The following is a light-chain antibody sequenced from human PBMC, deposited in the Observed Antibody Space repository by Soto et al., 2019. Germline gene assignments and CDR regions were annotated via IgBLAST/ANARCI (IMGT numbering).Light chain of an antibody. CDR3: TSYTPGGAFVV. J-gene: IGLJ2*01. Sequence: QSVLTQPASVSGSPGQSITISCTGTSSDIGTYNLVSWYQHYPGKAPKLMIYEGIKRPSGVSNRFSGSKSGNTAFLTISGLQAEDEANYYCTSYTPGGAFVVFGGGTKLTVL. V-gene: IGLV2-14*02. CDR1: SSDIGTYNL. CDR2: EGI.